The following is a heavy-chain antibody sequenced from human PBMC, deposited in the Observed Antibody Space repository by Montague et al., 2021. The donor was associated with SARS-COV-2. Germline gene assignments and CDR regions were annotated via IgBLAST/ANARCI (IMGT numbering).Heavy chain of an antibody. CDR1: GGSISSYY. CDR3: ARGDVEMATIKSGGPFYHFDY. J-gene: IGHJ4*02. Sequence: SETLSLTCTVSGGSISSYYWSWIRQPPGKGLEWIGYIYYSGSTNCNPSLKSPVTISVDTSKNQFSLKLSSVTAADTAVYYCARGDVEMATIKSGGPFYHFDYWGQGTLVTVSP. V-gene: IGHV4-59*13. CDR2: IYYSGST. D-gene: IGHD5-24*01.